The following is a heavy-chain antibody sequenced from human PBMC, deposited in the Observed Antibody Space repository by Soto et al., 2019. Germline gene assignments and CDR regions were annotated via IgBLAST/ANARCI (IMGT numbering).Heavy chain of an antibody. J-gene: IGHJ4*02. V-gene: IGHV1-69*06. CDR2: IIPIFGTA. Sequence: SVKVSCKSSGGTFSSYAISWVRQAPGQGLEWMGGIIPIFGTANYAQKFQGRVTITADKSTSTAYMELSSLRSEDTAVYYCARARSRDGYKRLDYWGQGTLVNVAS. CDR3: ARARSRDGYKRLDY. D-gene: IGHD5-12*01. CDR1: GGTFSSYA.